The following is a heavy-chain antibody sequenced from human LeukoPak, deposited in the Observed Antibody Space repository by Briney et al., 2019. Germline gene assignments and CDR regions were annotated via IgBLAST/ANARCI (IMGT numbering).Heavy chain of an antibody. D-gene: IGHD3-10*01. Sequence: GESLKISCKGSGYSFTSYWIGWVRQMPGKGLEWMGIIYPGDSDTGYSPSFQGQVTISADKSISTAYLQWSSLKASDTAMYYCARVLRGMVRGPKKPQRPENFDYWGQGTLVTVSS. CDR1: GYSFTSYW. J-gene: IGHJ4*02. CDR3: ARVLRGMVRGPKKPQRPENFDY. CDR2: IYPGDSDT. V-gene: IGHV5-51*01.